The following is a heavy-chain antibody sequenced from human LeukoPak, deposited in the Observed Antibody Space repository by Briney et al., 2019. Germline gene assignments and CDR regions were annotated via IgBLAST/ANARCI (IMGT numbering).Heavy chain of an antibody. CDR3: VKGYCSGGTCYRNGFDI. CDR1: GFTFSSNW. D-gene: IGHD2-15*01. CDR2: INQDESEK. Sequence: GGSLRLSCAASGFTFSSNWMSWVRQAPGQGLEWVANINQDESEKYYVDSVKGRFTISRDNAKSSLYLQMNSLRAEDTALYYCVKGYCSGGTCYRNGFDIWGQGTMVTVSS. J-gene: IGHJ3*02. V-gene: IGHV3-7*01.